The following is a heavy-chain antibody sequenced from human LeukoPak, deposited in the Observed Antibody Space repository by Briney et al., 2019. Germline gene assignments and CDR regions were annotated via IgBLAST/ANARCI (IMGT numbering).Heavy chain of an antibody. CDR1: GYTPTKLS. D-gene: IGHD2-8*01. CDR2: FDPEDGET. V-gene: IGHV1-24*01. J-gene: IGHJ4*02. Sequence: VSVKVSCKVSGYTPTKLSMHWVRQAPGKGLEWMGGFDPEDGETIYAQNFQGRVTLTEDTSTDTAYMELRSLTSDDMAVYYCSTGAPRRCITGICYFFDYWGQGTLVAVSS. CDR3: STGAPRRCITGICYFFDY.